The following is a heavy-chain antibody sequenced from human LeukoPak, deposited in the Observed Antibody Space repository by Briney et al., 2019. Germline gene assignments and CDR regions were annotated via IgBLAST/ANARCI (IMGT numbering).Heavy chain of an antibody. CDR1: GFTFSSYA. CDR2: ISYDGSNK. J-gene: IGHJ5*02. D-gene: IGHD3-22*01. V-gene: IGHV3-30*04. Sequence: QAGRSLRLSCAASGFTFSSYAMHWVRQAPGKGLEWVAVISYDGSNKYYADSVKGRFTISRDNSKNTLYLQMNSLRAEDTAVYYCAKDYYYDSSGYTPADWFDPWGQGTLVTVSS. CDR3: AKDYYYDSSGYTPADWFDP.